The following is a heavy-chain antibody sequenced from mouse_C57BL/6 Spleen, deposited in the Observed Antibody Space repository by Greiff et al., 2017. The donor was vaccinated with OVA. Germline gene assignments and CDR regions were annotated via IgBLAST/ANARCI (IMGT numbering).Heavy chain of an antibody. D-gene: IGHD1-1*01. J-gene: IGHJ4*01. V-gene: IGHV1-47*01. Sequence: VKLQESGAELVKPGASVKMSCKASGYTFTTYPIEWMKQNHGKSLEWIGNFHPYNDDTKYNEKFKGKATLTVEKSSSTVYLELSRLTSDDSAVYYCARHGYGSSYAMDYWGQGTSVTVSS. CDR2: FHPYNDDT. CDR1: GYTFTTYP. CDR3: ARHGYGSSYAMDY.